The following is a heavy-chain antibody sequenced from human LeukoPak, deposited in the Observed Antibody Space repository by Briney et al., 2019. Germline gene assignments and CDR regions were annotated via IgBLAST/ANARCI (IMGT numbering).Heavy chain of an antibody. CDR3: ARAYCSGGSCYSFYYYYYMDV. D-gene: IGHD2-15*01. Sequence: GASVKVSCKASGYTFTSYGISWVRQAPGQGLEWIGWISDYNGNTNYAQKLQGRVTITTDTSTSTPYMELKSLVSHDTAVYYCARAYCSGGSCYSFYYYYYMDVWGKGTTVTVSS. CDR1: GYTFTSYG. J-gene: IGHJ6*03. CDR2: ISDYNGNT. V-gene: IGHV1-18*01.